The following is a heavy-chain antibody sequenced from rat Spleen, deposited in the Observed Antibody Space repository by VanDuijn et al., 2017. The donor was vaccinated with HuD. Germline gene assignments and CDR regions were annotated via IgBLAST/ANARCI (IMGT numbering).Heavy chain of an antibody. CDR1: GYSITSNY. D-gene: IGHD1-1*01. J-gene: IGHJ3*01. Sequence: EVQLQESGPGLVKPSQSLSLTCSVTGYSITSNYWGWIRKFPGNKMEWIGHISYSGSTGYNPSLKSRISITRDTSKNQFFLQVNSVTTEDTATYYCARQVVTYNWFAYWGQGTLVTVSS. V-gene: IGHV3-1*01. CDR2: ISYSGST. CDR3: ARQVVTYNWFAY.